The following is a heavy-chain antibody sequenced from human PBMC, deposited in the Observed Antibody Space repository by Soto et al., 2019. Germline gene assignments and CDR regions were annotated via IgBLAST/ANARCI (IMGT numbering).Heavy chain of an antibody. Sequence: QVQLVQSGAEVKKPGASXKXXCKASGYTFTSYDINWVRQATGQGLEWMGWMNPNSGNTGYAQKFQGRVTMTRNTSISTAYMELSSLRSEDTAVYYCARGWYYGSGSPFDPWGQGTLVTVSS. CDR1: GYTFTSYD. J-gene: IGHJ5*02. CDR2: MNPNSGNT. V-gene: IGHV1-8*01. D-gene: IGHD3-10*01. CDR3: ARGWYYGSGSPFDP.